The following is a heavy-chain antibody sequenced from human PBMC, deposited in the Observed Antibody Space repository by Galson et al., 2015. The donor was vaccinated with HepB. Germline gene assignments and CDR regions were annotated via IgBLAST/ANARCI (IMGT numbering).Heavy chain of an antibody. CDR2: IGGGGYRT. D-gene: IGHD6-25*01. Sequence: SLRLSCAASGFTFSSYAMSWVRQAPGKGLEWVSGIGGGGYRTYYADSVKGRFTISRDNSKNTLNLQMRSLRVDDTAVYFCAKSPTGGGGSAHYWGQGTLVTVSS. CDR3: AKSPTGGGGSAHY. V-gene: IGHV3-23*01. J-gene: IGHJ4*02. CDR1: GFTFSSYA.